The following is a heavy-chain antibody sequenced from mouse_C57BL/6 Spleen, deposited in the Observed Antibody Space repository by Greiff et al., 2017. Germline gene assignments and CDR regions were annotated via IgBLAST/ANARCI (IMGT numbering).Heavy chain of an antibody. CDR1: GFTFSSYT. CDR3: ARGWDDYAMDY. V-gene: IGHV5-9*01. J-gene: IGHJ4*01. CDR2: LSGGGGNT. D-gene: IGHD4-1*01. Sequence: DVMLVESGGGLVKPGGSLKLSCAASGFTFSSYTMSWVRQTPEKRLEWVATLSGGGGNTYYPDSVKGRVTISRDNAKNTLYLQMSSLRSEDTALYYCARGWDDYAMDYWGQGTSVTVSS.